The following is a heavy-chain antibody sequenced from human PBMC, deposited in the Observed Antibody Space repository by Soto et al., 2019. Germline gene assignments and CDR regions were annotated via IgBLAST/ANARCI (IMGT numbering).Heavy chain of an antibody. Sequence: SVKVSCKASGGTFSTHGISWVRQAPGQGLKWMGGIIPIFGTTNYAHKFQGRVTITADKSTSTAYMELSSLRSEDTAVYYCVRDIVVAPGAFNYGMDVWGQGSMVTVSS. V-gene: IGHV1-69*06. CDR1: GGTFSTHG. D-gene: IGHD2-2*01. CDR2: IIPIFGTT. J-gene: IGHJ6*02. CDR3: VRDIVVAPGAFNYGMDV.